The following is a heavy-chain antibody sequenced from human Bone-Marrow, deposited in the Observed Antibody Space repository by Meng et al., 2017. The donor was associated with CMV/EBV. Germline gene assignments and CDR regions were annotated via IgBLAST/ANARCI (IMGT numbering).Heavy chain of an antibody. D-gene: IGHD1/OR15-1a*01. CDR2: IYSGGST. Sequence: GESLKISCAASGFTVSSNYMSWVRQAPGKGLEWVSVIYSGGSTYYADSVKGRFSISRDNSKNTLYLQMNSLRAEDTAVYYCAGGTPLLEQGADAFDIWGQGTPVTVSS. J-gene: IGHJ3*02. CDR3: AGGTPLLEQGADAFDI. CDR1: GFTVSSNY. V-gene: IGHV3-66*02.